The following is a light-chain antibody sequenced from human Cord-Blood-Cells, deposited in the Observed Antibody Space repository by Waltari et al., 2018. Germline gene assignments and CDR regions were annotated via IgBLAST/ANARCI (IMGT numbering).Light chain of an antibody. CDR2: SKN. Sequence: QSVLTQPPSASGTPGQRVTISCSGSSSNIGSNTVNWYQQLPGTAPKLLIYSKNQRPSGVPDRFSGSKSGTSASLAISGLQSEDEADYYCAAWDGSLNGWVFGGGTKLTVL. CDR3: AAWDGSLNGWV. J-gene: IGLJ3*02. V-gene: IGLV1-44*01. CDR1: SSNIGSNT.